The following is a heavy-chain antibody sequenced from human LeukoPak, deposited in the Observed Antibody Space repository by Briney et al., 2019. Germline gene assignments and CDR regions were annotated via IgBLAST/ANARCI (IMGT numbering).Heavy chain of an antibody. CDR1: GGSISSSNW. V-gene: IGHV4-4*02. D-gene: IGHD3-3*01. J-gene: IGHJ4*02. Sequence: SETLSLTCAVSGGSISSSNWWSWARQPPGKGLEWIGEIYHSGSTNYNPSLKSRVTISVDKSKNQFSLKLSSVTAADTAVYYCASGVVAAVRGGGFDYWGQGTLVTVSS. CDR2: IYHSGST. CDR3: ASGVVAAVRGGGFDY.